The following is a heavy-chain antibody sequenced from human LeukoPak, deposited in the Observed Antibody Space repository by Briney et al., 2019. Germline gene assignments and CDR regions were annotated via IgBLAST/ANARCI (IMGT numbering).Heavy chain of an antibody. CDR1: GFTFSSYW. CDR2: IKQDGSEK. V-gene: IGHV3-7*03. Sequence: PGGSLRLSCAASGFTFSSYWMSWVRQAPGKGLEWVANIKQDGSEKYYVDSVKGRFTISRDNAKNSLYLQMNSLRAEDTAVYYCARDPIPYLVVAGKSDDYWGQGTLVTVSS. CDR3: ARDPIPYLVVAGKSDDY. J-gene: IGHJ4*02. D-gene: IGHD6-19*01.